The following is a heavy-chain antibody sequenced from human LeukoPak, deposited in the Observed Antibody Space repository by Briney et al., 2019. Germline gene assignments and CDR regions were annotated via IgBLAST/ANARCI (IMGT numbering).Heavy chain of an antibody. D-gene: IGHD6-13*01. Sequence: ASVKVSCKASGYTFTSYDINWVRQATGQGLEWMGWMYPNSGNTGYAQKFQGRVTITRNTSISTAYMELSSLRSEDTAVYYCARALDSSSWYYYYMDVWGKGTTVTVSS. CDR2: MYPNSGNT. V-gene: IGHV1-8*03. CDR1: GYTFTSYD. J-gene: IGHJ6*03. CDR3: ARALDSSSWYYYYMDV.